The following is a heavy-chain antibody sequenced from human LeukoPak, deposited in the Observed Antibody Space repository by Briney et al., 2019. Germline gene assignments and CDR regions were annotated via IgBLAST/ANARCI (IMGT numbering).Heavy chain of an antibody. CDR1: GYTFMSYD. V-gene: IGHV1-8*01. J-gene: IGHJ6*03. D-gene: IGHD3/OR15-3a*01. CDR2: MNPNSLNT. Sequence: ASVKVSCKTSGYTFMSYDINWVRQATGQGLERMGWMNPNSLNTGYGQRFQGRVTMTMNTSMSTAYMELSSLRSEDTAVYYCARALSWTTESYYYMDVWGKGTTVTVSS. CDR3: ARALSWTTESYYYMDV.